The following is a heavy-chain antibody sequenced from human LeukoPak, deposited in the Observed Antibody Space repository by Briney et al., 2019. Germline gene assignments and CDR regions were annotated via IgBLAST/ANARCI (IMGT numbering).Heavy chain of an antibody. CDR1: GYTFTSYD. V-gene: IGHV1-8*01. J-gene: IGHJ4*02. Sequence: ASVKVSCKASGYTFTSYDINWVRQATGQGLEWMGWINLNSGNTGYAQNFQGRLTVTRDTPINTAYMELNTLRAEDTAIYYCARVTGSIDYWGQGTLVTVSS. CDR2: INLNSGNT. CDR3: ARVTGSIDY. D-gene: IGHD1-26*01.